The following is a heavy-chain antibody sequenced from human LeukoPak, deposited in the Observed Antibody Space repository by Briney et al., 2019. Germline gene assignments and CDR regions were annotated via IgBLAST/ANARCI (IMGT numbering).Heavy chain of an antibody. CDR3: TDYGGYVGYFDY. V-gene: IGHV3-49*04. Sequence: GGSLRLSCTASGLTFGDHAMSWVRQAPGKGLEWVGFIRSKSYGGTTTYAASVKGRFTISRDDSKGIAYLQMNTLKTEDTAVYYCTDYGGYVGYFDYWGQGTLVTVSS. CDR2: IRSKSYGGTT. CDR1: GLTFGDHA. D-gene: IGHD4-23*01. J-gene: IGHJ4*02.